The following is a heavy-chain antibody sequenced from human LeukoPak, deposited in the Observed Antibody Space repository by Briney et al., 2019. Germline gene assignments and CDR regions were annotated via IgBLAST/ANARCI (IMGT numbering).Heavy chain of an antibody. CDR2: INHSGST. CDR3: ARKRGITLIRGKNWFDS. D-gene: IGHD3-10*01. V-gene: IGHV4-34*01. Sequence: PSETLSLTCAVYGGSFSGYYWSWIRQPPGKGLEWIGEINHSGSTNYNPSLKSRVTISVDTSKNQFSLKLSSVTAADTAMYFCARKRGITLIRGKNWFDSWGQGTQVTVSS. J-gene: IGHJ5*01. CDR1: GGSFSGYY.